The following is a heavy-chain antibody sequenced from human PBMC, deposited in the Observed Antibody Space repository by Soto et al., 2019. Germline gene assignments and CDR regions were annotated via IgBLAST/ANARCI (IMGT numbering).Heavy chain of an antibody. CDR3: AGLSSGWYGTYYFDY. J-gene: IGHJ4*02. CDR1: GGSISSSSYY. V-gene: IGHV4-39*01. Sequence: PSETLSLTCTVSGGSISSSSYYWGWIRQPPGKGLEWIGSIYYSGSTYYNPSLKSRVTISVDTSKNQFSLKLSSVTAADTAVYYCAGLSSGWYGTYYFDYWGQGTLVTVSS. D-gene: IGHD6-19*01. CDR2: IYYSGST.